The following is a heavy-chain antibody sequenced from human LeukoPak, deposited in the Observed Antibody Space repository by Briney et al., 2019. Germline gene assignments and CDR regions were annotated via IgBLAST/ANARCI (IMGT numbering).Heavy chain of an antibody. J-gene: IGHJ6*02. CDR3: ARDSYGMDV. Sequence: PGRSLRLSCAASGFTFSGYGMHWVRQAPGKGLEWVAVIWYDGSNKYYADSVKGRFTISRDNSKNTLYLQMNSLRAEDTAVYYCARDSYGMDVWGQGTTVTVSS. CDR1: GFTFSGYG. V-gene: IGHV3-33*01. CDR2: IWYDGSNK.